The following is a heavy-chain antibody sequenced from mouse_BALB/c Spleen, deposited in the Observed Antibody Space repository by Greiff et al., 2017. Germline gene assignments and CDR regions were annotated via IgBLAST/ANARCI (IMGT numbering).Heavy chain of an antibody. Sequence: DVQLVESGPGLVKPSQSLSLTCTVTGYSITSDYAWNWIRQFPGNKLEWMGYISYSGSTSYNPSLKSRISITRDTSKNQFFLQLNSVTTEDTATYYCARRGNDAMDYWGQGTSVTVSS. J-gene: IGHJ4*01. D-gene: IGHD2-1*01. CDR2: ISYSGST. V-gene: IGHV3-2*02. CDR3: ARRGNDAMDY. CDR1: GYSITSDYA.